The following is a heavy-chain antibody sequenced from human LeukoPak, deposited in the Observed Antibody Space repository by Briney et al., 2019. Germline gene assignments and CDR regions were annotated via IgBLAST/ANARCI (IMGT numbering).Heavy chain of an antibody. CDR1: GFTFSSYW. V-gene: IGHV3-7*03. CDR2: IKQDGSEK. J-gene: IGHJ4*02. CDR3: AKGISYYDSSGYPFDY. Sequence: PGGSLRLSCAASGFTFSSYWMSWVRQAPGKGLEWVANIKQDGSEKYYVDSVKGRFTISRDNAKNSLYLQMNSLRSDDTAVYYCAKGISYYDSSGYPFDYWGQGTLVTVSS. D-gene: IGHD3-22*01.